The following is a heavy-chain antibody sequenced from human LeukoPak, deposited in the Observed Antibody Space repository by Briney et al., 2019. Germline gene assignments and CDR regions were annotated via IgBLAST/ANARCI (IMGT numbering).Heavy chain of an antibody. D-gene: IGHD6-13*01. CDR1: GGSFSGYY. J-gene: IGHJ4*02. Sequence: PSETLSLTCAVYGGSFSGYYWSWIRQPPGKGLEWIGEINHSGSTDYNLSLKIRVTISVDTSKNQFSLKLSSVTAADTAVYYCARGSTPPRYSSSPTGFDYWAKRSASRYSSSPTGFDYWGQGTLVTVSS. CDR2: INHSGST. V-gene: IGHV4-34*01. CDR3: ARGSTPPRYSSSPTGFDYWAKRSASRYSSSPTGFDY.